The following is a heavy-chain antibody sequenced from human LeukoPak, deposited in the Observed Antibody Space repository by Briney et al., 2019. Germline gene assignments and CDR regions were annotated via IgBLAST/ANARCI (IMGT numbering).Heavy chain of an antibody. Sequence: PGGSLRLSCAASGFTFSTYGMHWVRQAPGQGLEWMGWINPNSGDTKYAQKFQGGVTMTRDTSISTAYMELSRLRSDDTAVYYCATQRGSYLWGTDFDYWGQGTLVTVSS. CDR1: GFTFSTYG. V-gene: IGHV1-2*02. J-gene: IGHJ4*02. D-gene: IGHD3-16*01. CDR3: ATQRGSYLWGTDFDY. CDR2: INPNSGDT.